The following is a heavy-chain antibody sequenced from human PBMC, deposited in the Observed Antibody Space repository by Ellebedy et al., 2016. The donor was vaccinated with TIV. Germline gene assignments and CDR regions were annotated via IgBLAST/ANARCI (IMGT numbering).Heavy chain of an antibody. CDR3: AIQIGYSYGFDAFDI. J-gene: IGHJ3*02. V-gene: IGHV4-39*07. D-gene: IGHD5-18*01. CDR1: GGSISSSSYY. Sequence: SETLSLTCTVSGGSISSSSYYWGWIRQPPGKGLEWIGEINHGGSTNYNPSLKSRVTISVDTSKNQFSLKLSSVTAADTAVYYCAIQIGYSYGFDAFDIWGQGTMVTVSS. CDR2: INHGGST.